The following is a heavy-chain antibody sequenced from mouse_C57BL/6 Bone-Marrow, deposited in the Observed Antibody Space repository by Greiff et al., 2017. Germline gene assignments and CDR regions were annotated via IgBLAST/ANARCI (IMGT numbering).Heavy chain of an antibody. CDR3: ARGGIITPWFAY. CDR2: IDPSDSYT. Sequence: VQLQQPGAELVRPGTSVKLSCKASGYTFTSYWMHWVKQRPGQGLEWIGVIDPSDSYTNYNQKFKGKATVTVDTSSSTAYMQLSSLTSEASAVXYCARGGIITPWFAYWGQGTLVTVSA. D-gene: IGHD1-1*01. CDR1: GYTFTSYW. J-gene: IGHJ3*01. V-gene: IGHV1-59*01.